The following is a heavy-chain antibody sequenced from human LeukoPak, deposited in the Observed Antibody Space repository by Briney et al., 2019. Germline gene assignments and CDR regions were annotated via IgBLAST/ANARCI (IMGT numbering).Heavy chain of an antibody. CDR3: ARGVGAFDI. J-gene: IGHJ3*02. CDR1: GGSISGYY. Sequence: PSETLSLTCTVSGGSISGYYWSWIRQPPGKGLEWIGYIYYSGSTNYNPSLKSRVTISVDTSKNQFSLKLSSVTAADTAVYYCARGVGAFDIWGQGTMVTVSS. V-gene: IGHV4-59*12. CDR2: IYYSGST.